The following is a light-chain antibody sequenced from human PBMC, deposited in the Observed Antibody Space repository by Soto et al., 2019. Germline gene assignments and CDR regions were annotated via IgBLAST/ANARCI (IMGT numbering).Light chain of an antibody. V-gene: IGKV1-9*01. CDR2: GAS. Sequence: IQLTQSPSSLSASMGARVTITCRASQGIINYLAWYQQKPGKAPKLLIYGASTLQGGVPSRFGGSGSGTDFTLTVSSLQPEDLATYYGQQLFTYPPTVGPGTKVDIK. CDR1: QGIINY. J-gene: IGKJ3*01. CDR3: QQLFTYPPT.